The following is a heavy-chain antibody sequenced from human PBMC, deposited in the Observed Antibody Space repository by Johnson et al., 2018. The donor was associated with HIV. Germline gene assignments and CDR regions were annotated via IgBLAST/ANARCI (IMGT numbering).Heavy chain of an antibody. J-gene: IGHJ3*02. D-gene: IGHD6-19*01. CDR1: GFTFSSYA. V-gene: IGHV3-30-3*01. CDR2: ISYDGSNK. Sequence: QVQLVESGGGVVQPGRSLRLSCAASGFTFSSYAMHWVRQAPGKGLEWVAVISYDGSNKYYADSVKGRFTISRDNSKNTLYLQMNSLRAEDTAVYYCASTSSGWFYAFDIWGQWTMVTVSS. CDR3: ASTSSGWFYAFDI.